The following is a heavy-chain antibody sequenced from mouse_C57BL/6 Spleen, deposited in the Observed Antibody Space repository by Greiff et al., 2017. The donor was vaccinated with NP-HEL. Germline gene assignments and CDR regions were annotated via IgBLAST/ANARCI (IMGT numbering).Heavy chain of an antibody. CDR2: ISNGGGST. CDR1: GFTFSDYY. D-gene: IGHD2-2*01. J-gene: IGHJ4*01. CDR3: ARLYGYDDAMDY. Sequence: EVKLVESGGGLVQPGGSLKLSCAASGFTFSDYYMYWVRQTPEKRLEWVAYISNGGGSTYCPDTVKGRFTISRDNAKNTLYLQMSRLKSEDTAMYYCARLYGYDDAMDYWGQGTSVTVSS. V-gene: IGHV5-12*01.